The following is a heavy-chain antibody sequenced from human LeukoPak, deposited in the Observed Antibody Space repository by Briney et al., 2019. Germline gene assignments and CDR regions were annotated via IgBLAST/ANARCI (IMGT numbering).Heavy chain of an antibody. CDR3: AEASLDTDWGVFDY. J-gene: IGHJ4*02. CDR1: GFTFSSYG. V-gene: IGHV3-30*18. CDR2: ISYDGINK. Sequence: PGGSLRLSCAASGFTFSSYGMFWVRQAPGKGLEWVAVISYDGINKYYADSVKGRFTISRDNSKNTLYLQMNSLRAEDTAVYYCAEASLDTDWGVFDYWGQGTLVTVSS. D-gene: IGHD5-18*01.